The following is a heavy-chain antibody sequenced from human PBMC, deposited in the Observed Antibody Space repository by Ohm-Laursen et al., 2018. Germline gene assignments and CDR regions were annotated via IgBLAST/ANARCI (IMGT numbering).Heavy chain of an antibody. J-gene: IGHJ4*02. D-gene: IGHD3-9*01. CDR1: GGSISSYY. V-gene: IGHV4-59*08. CDR2: IYYSGST. CDR3: ARRHPDGTGYHYFDY. Sequence: SETLSLTCTVSGGSISSYYWSWIRQPPGKGLEWIGYIYYSGSTNYNPSLKSRVTISLDTSKSQFSLRLASVAAADTAVYYCARRHPDGTGYHYFDYWGQGIRVTVSS.